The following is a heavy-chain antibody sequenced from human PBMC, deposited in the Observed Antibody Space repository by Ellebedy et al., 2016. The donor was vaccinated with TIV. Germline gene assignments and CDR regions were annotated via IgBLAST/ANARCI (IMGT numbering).Heavy chain of an antibody. Sequence: SETLSLXCTVSGGSISSSTYYWGWIRQSPGKGLEWIASIYYSGSTNYNPSLKSRVTISIDTSKNQFSLKLSSLTAADTAVYYCARGRYYYDSSGRRDMDVWGQGTTVTVSS. D-gene: IGHD3-22*01. CDR3: ARGRYYYDSSGRRDMDV. CDR1: GGSISSSTYY. V-gene: IGHV4-39*07. J-gene: IGHJ6*02. CDR2: IYYSGST.